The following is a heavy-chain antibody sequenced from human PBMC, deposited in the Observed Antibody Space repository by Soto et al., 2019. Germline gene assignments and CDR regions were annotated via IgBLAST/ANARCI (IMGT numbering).Heavy chain of an antibody. CDR2: IYPGDSDT. CDR3: ASSQALSYGGILRGYFDY. Sequence: GESLKISCKGSGYSFTSYWIGWVRQMPGKGLEWMGIIYPGDSDTRYSPSFQGQVTISADKSISTAYLQWSSLKASDTAMYYCASSQALSYGGILRGYFDYWGQGTLVTVSS. V-gene: IGHV5-51*01. CDR1: GYSFTSYW. D-gene: IGHD4-17*01. J-gene: IGHJ4*02.